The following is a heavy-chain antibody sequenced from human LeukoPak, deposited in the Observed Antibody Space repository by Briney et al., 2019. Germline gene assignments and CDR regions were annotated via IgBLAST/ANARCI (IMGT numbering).Heavy chain of an antibody. Sequence: GGSLRLSCAASGFTFSSYAMNWVRQAPWKGLEWVSSISPSSSYIYYADSVKGRFTVSRDSAKNSLYLQMNSLRAEDTAVYYCARGCGGNCYLNDYWGQGTLVTVSS. J-gene: IGHJ4*02. D-gene: IGHD2-15*01. CDR1: GFTFSSYA. V-gene: IGHV3-21*01. CDR2: ISPSSSYI. CDR3: ARGCGGNCYLNDY.